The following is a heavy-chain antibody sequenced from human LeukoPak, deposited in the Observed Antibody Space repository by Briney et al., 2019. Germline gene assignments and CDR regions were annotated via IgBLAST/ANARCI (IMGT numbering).Heavy chain of an antibody. CDR2: ISSSSSYI. V-gene: IGHV3-21*01. CDR1: GFTFSSYS. CDR3: AREKIDYYYFMDV. J-gene: IGHJ6*03. Sequence: KPGGSLRLSCAASGFTFSSYSMDWVRQAPGKGLEWVSSISSSSSYIYYADSVKGRFTISRDNAKNSLYLQMNSLRAEDTAVYYCAREKIDYYYFMDVWGKGTTVTVSS.